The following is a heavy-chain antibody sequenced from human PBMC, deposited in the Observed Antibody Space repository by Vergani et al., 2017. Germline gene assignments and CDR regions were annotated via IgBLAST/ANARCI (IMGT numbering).Heavy chain of an antibody. V-gene: IGHV3-33*01. Sequence: VQLVESGGGVVQPGRSLRLSCAASGFTFSSYGMHWVRQAPGKGLEWVAVIWYDGSNKYYADSVKGRFTISRDNSKNTLYLQMNSLRAEDTAVYYCARPYYYDSSGYYPVDYWGQGTLVTVSS. J-gene: IGHJ4*02. CDR3: ARPYYYDSSGYYPVDY. D-gene: IGHD3-22*01. CDR1: GFTFSSYG. CDR2: IWYDGSNK.